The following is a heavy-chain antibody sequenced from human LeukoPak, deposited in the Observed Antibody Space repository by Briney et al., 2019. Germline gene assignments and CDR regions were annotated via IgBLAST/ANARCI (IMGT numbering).Heavy chain of an antibody. Sequence: SVTVSFKASGGTFSIYAISWVRQAPGQGLEWMGGIIPIFGTANYAQKFQGRVTITADESTSTAYMELSSLRSEDTAVYYCASGLIAVAGLDYWGQGTLVTVSS. CDR3: ASGLIAVAGLDY. V-gene: IGHV1-69*13. CDR1: GGTFSIYA. CDR2: IIPIFGTA. J-gene: IGHJ4*02. D-gene: IGHD6-19*01.